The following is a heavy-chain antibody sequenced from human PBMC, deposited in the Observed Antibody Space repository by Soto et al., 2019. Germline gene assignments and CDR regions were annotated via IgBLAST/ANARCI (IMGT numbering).Heavy chain of an antibody. CDR3: ARRAMDGYNSPIAY. J-gene: IGHJ4*02. CDR2: VSGSGGRT. D-gene: IGHD5-12*01. V-gene: IGHV3-23*01. CDR1: AFTFTNHA. Sequence: EVQLLESGGGSVQPGGSLRLSCSASAFTFTNHAMNWVRQAPGKGLEWVSGVSGSGGRTSYADSVKGRCTISRDNSKNTLALQMNCLRAEDKAVYFCARRAMDGYNSPIAYWGQGTLVTVSS.